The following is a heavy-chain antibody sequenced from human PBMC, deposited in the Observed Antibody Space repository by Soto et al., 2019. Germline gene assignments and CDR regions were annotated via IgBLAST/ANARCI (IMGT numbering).Heavy chain of an antibody. D-gene: IGHD2-2*01. CDR2: IYYSGST. J-gene: IGHJ4*02. CDR3: ARARGWDIVVVPAATYFDY. V-gene: IGHV4-30-4*01. CDR1: GGSISSGDYY. Sequence: PSETLSLTCTVSGGSISSGDYYWSWIRQPPGKGLEWIGYIYYSGSTYYNPPLKSRVTISVDTSKNQFSLKLSSVTAADTAVYYCARARGWDIVVVPAATYFDYWGQGTLVTVSS.